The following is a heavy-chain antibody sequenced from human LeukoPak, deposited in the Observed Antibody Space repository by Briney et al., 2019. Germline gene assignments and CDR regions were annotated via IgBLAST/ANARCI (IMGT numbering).Heavy chain of an antibody. Sequence: ASVKVSCKASGYTFTSYDINWVRQATGQGLEWMGWMNPNSGNTGYAQKFQGRVTITRNTSISTAYMELSSLRSEDTAVYYCARVSWDDFWSGYVEYFQHWGQGTLVTVSS. CDR2: MNPNSGNT. D-gene: IGHD3-3*01. CDR1: GYTFTSYD. V-gene: IGHV1-8*03. CDR3: ARVSWDDFWSGYVEYFQH. J-gene: IGHJ1*01.